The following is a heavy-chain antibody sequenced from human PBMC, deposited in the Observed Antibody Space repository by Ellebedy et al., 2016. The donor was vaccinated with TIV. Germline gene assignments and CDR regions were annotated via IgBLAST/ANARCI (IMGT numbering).Heavy chain of an antibody. V-gene: IGHV3-30*02. Sequence: GESLKIPCAASGFTFSRYGMHWVRQAPGKGLECVTFIPYDGSKKYYVDSVKGRFTISRDNSKNTLYLQMNSLRAEDTAVYYCVKDGVRKYSDYYYGMDVWGRGTTVTVSS. CDR3: VKDGVRKYSDYYYGMDV. D-gene: IGHD2-21*01. CDR1: GFTFSRYG. CDR2: IPYDGSKK. J-gene: IGHJ6*02.